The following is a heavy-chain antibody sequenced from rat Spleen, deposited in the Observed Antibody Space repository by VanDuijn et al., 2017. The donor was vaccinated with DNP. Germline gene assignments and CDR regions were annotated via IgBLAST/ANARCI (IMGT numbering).Heavy chain of an antibody. Sequence: EVQLVESGGGLVQPGGSLKLSCAASGFAFSDYYMAWVRKAPTKGLDLVAYINQDGGTDYNGDSVKGRFTISRDNSKSTLYLQMNSLRSEDMATYYCARHVLPLRVWDYWGQGVMVTVSS. CDR3: ARHVLPLRVWDY. CDR1: GFAFSDYY. J-gene: IGHJ2*01. D-gene: IGHD1-4*01. V-gene: IGHV5-22*01. CDR2: INQDGGTD.